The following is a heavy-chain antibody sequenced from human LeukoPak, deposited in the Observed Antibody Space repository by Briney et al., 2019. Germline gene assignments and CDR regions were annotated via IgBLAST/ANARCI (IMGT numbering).Heavy chain of an antibody. V-gene: IGHV4-34*01. Sequence: PSETLSLTCAVYGGSFSGYYWSWIRQPPGKGLEWIGEINHSGSTNYNPSLKSRVTISVDTSKNQFSLKLSSVTAADTAVYYCARDYYDSSGYSLAAFDIWGQGTMVTVSS. CDR1: GGSFSGYY. CDR3: ARDYYDSSGYSLAAFDI. CDR2: INHSGST. J-gene: IGHJ3*02. D-gene: IGHD3-22*01.